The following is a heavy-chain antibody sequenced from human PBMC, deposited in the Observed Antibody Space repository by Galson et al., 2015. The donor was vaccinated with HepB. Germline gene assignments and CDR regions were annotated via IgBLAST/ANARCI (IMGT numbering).Heavy chain of an antibody. J-gene: IGHJ4*02. V-gene: IGHV1-69*13. CDR1: GGSFSRYA. CDR2: IIPMYGAA. CDR3: ARVDGEDDYDASGFSY. Sequence: SVKVSCKASGGSFSRYAISWFRQAPGEGLEWMGGIIPMYGAAHYGQKLQGRVTIDADESTSTLYMELSSLRSEDTAVYYCARVDGEDDYDASGFSYWGQGALVTVAS. D-gene: IGHD3-22*01.